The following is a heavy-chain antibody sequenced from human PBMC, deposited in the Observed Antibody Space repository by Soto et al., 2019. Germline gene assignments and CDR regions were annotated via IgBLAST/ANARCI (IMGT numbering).Heavy chain of an antibody. J-gene: IGHJ6*02. D-gene: IGHD2-15*01. CDR2: IIPIFGTA. CDR1: GGTFSSYA. V-gene: IGHV1-69*13. CDR3: ARLYCSGGSCYAPFGYYGMDV. Sequence: SVKVSCKASGGTFSSYAISWVRQAPGQGLEWMGGIIPIFGTANYAQKFQGRVTITADESTSTAYMELSSLRSEDTAVYYCARLYCSGGSCYAPFGYYGMDVWGQGTTVTVSS.